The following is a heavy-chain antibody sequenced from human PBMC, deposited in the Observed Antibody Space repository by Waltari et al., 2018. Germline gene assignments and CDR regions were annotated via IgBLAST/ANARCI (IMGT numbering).Heavy chain of an antibody. CDR3: ARGGGGDWEWFDP. J-gene: IGHJ5*02. D-gene: IGHD2-21*02. CDR2: IYYNGST. V-gene: IGHV4-59*01. CDR1: DGSISGFY. Sequence: QVQLHESAASLLHPSENLSLIYTVSDGSISGFYWSWVRQPPGKGLDWIGYIYYNGSTNLNPSLKSRVTMSVDTYKNQFSLKLSSVTAADTAFYYCARGGGGDWEWFDPWGQGTLVTVSS.